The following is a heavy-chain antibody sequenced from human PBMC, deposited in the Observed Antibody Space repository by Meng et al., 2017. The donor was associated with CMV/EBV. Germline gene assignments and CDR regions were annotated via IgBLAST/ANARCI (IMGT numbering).Heavy chain of an antibody. V-gene: IGHV3-66*02. CDR1: GFTVSSNY. Sequence: GESLKISCAASGFTVSSNYMSWVRQAPGKGLEWVSVIYSGGSTYYADSVKGRFTISRDKSKNTLYLQMNSLRAEDTAVYYCARGDYGDYVNDYWGQGTLVTVSS. D-gene: IGHD4-17*01. J-gene: IGHJ4*02. CDR2: IYSGGST. CDR3: ARGDYGDYVNDY.